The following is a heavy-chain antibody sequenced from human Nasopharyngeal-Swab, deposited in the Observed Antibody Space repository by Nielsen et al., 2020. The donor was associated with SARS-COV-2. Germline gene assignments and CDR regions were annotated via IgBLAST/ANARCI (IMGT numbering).Heavy chain of an antibody. CDR1: GFTFSSYS. CDR2: ISSSSSYI. J-gene: IGHJ4*02. Sequence: GEALKISCAASGFTFSSYSMNWVRQAPGKGLEWVSSISSSSSYIYYADSVKGRFTTSRDNAKNSLYLQMNSLRAEDTAVYYCARGVGAYGSGPLFDYWGQGTLVTVSS. D-gene: IGHD3-10*01. CDR3: ARGVGAYGSGPLFDY. V-gene: IGHV3-21*01.